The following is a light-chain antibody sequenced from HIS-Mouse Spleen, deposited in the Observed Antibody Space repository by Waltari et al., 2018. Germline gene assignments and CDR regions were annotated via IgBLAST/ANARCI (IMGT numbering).Light chain of an antibody. CDR2: EGS. V-gene: IGLV2-23*01. CDR1: SSDVGSYNL. CDR3: YSNLTDSSGNHRV. J-gene: IGLJ2*01. Sequence: QSALTQPASVSGSPGQSITISCTGTSSDVGSYNLVSWYQQHPGKAPKLMIYEGSKRPSGVSNRFAGSSSGTMATLTISGAQVEDEADYYCYSNLTDSSGNHRVFGGGTKLTVL.